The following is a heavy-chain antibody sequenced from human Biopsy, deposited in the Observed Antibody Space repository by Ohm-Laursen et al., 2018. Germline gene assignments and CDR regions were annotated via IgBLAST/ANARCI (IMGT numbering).Heavy chain of an antibody. CDR2: IYYSGNT. V-gene: IGHV4-39*01. D-gene: IGHD3-3*01. CDR1: GGSISDSTYH. J-gene: IGHJ4*02. Sequence: GTLSLTCTVSGGSISDSTYHWGWIRQSPGKGLEWIGNIYYSGNTDYSPSLKSRVTISVDTSNNQFSLRLTSMSASDTAVYYCARHSLDDFWSGAHYYFDYWGLGTLVTVSS. CDR3: ARHSLDDFWSGAHYYFDY.